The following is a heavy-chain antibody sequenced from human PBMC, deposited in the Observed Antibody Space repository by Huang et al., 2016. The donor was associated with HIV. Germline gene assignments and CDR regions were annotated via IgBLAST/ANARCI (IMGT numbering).Heavy chain of an antibody. CDR2: IVGSGGST. J-gene: IGHJ4*02. D-gene: IGHD3-22*01. V-gene: IGHV3-23*01. CDR3: AKYVHESRGHYIQAFDH. CDR1: GLAFSNNA. Sequence: EVQLLESGGGLVQPGGSLRLSCAASGLAFSNNAMSWVRQDPGKGVEWVSGIVGSGGSTYDADSVKGRFTISRENSKNTLYLQMNSLTAEDTAVYFCAKYVHESRGHYIQAFDHWGQGTLVTVSS.